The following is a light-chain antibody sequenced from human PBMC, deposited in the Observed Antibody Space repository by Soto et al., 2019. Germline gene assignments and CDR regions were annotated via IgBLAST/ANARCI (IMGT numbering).Light chain of an antibody. V-gene: IGLV2-8*01. CDR1: SSDIGYYKY. J-gene: IGLJ1*01. CDR3: SSYAGSNLGV. Sequence: QSVLTQPPSASGSPGQSVTISGTGTSSDIGYYKYVSWYQQHPGKAPKLIIYEVIKRPSGVPDRFSGSKSGNTASLTVSGLQAEDEAAYYCSSYAGSNLGVFGTGTKLTVL. CDR2: EVI.